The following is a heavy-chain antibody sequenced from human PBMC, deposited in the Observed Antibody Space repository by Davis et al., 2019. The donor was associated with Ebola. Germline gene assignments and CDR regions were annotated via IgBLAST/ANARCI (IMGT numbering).Heavy chain of an antibody. CDR2: IVVGSGNT. J-gene: IGHJ6*03. V-gene: IGHV1-58*01. Sequence: SVKVSCKASGFTFTRSAVQWVRQARGQRLEWIGWIVVGSGNTNYAQKFQERVTITRDMSTSTAYMELSSLRSEDTAVYYCAADPGDSGSYYYYMDVWGKGTTVTVSS. D-gene: IGHD1-26*01. CDR3: AADPGDSGSYYYYMDV. CDR1: GFTFTRSA.